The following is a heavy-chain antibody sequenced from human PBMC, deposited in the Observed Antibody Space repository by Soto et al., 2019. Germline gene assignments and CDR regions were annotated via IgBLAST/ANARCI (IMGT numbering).Heavy chain of an antibody. CDR1: GFTFSSYG. Sequence: GGSLRLSCAASGFTFSSYGMHWVRQAPGRGLEWVAVIWYDGSNKYYADSVKGRFTISRDNSKNTLYLQMNSLRAEDTAVYYCARDILLATPDYYFDYWGQGTLVTVSS. V-gene: IGHV3-33*01. CDR3: ARDILLATPDYYFDY. D-gene: IGHD5-12*01. J-gene: IGHJ4*02. CDR2: IWYDGSNK.